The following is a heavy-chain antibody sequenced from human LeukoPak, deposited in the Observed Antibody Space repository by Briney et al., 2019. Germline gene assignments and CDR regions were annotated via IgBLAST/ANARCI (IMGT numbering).Heavy chain of an antibody. Sequence: GGSLRLSCTASGFTFGDYAMSWFRQVPGKGLEWVGFIRSKAYGGTTEYAASVKGRFTISRDDSKSIAYLQMNSLKTEDTAVYYCTRAYCGGDCDRRYYFDYWGQGTLVTVSS. V-gene: IGHV3-49*03. D-gene: IGHD2-21*02. CDR3: TRAYCGGDCDRRYYFDY. CDR2: IRSKAYGGTT. CDR1: GFTFGDYA. J-gene: IGHJ4*02.